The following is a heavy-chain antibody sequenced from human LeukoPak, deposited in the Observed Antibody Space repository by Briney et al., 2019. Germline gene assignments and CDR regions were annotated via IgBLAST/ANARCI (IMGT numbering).Heavy chain of an antibody. CDR3: ARDKYYYYYIDV. V-gene: IGHV4-59*01. CDR1: GGSISSYY. J-gene: IGHJ6*03. Sequence: SETLFLTCTVSGGSISSYYWSWIRQPPGKGLEWIGYIYYSGSINYNPSLKSRVTISVDTSKNQFSLKLTSVTAADTAVYYCARDKYYYYYIDVWGKGTTVTVSS. CDR2: IYYSGSI.